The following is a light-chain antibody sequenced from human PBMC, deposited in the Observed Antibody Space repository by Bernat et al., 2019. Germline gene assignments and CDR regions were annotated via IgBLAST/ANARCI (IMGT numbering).Light chain of an antibody. J-gene: IGKJ3*01. CDR1: QSISSY. V-gene: IGKV1-39*01. CDR3: QQSYSTPLT. Sequence: DIQMTQSPSSLSVSVGDRVTITCRASQSISSYLNWYQQKPGKAPKLLIYAASSLQSVVPSRFSGSGSGTDFTLTISSLQPEDFATYYCQQSYSTPLTFGPGTKVDIK. CDR2: AAS.